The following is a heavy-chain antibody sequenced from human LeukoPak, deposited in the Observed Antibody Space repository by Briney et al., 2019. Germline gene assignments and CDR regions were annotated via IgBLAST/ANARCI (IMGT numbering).Heavy chain of an antibody. CDR1: GYSFTSYW. Sequence: PGESLKISCKGSGYSFTSYWIGWVRQMPGEGLEWMGIIYPGDSDTRYSPSFQGQVTISADKSISTAYLQWSSLKASDTATYYCARHGYSSSWYTNWSYYYYMDVWGKGTTVTVSS. V-gene: IGHV5-51*01. J-gene: IGHJ6*03. D-gene: IGHD6-13*01. CDR2: IYPGDSDT. CDR3: ARHGYSSSWYTNWSYYYYMDV.